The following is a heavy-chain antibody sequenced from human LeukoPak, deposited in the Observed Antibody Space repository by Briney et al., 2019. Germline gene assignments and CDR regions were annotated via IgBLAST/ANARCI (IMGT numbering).Heavy chain of an antibody. V-gene: IGHV3-23*01. Sequence: GGSLRLYCAASGFTFSNYAMSWVRQAPGRGLEWVSAISGSSGLTYYADSVKGRFTISRDNSKNTLFLQMNSLRAEDTAVYDCARRGESASYGDYRFDYWGQGTLVTVSS. CDR2: ISGSSGLT. J-gene: IGHJ4*02. CDR3: ARRGESASYGDYRFDY. D-gene: IGHD4-17*01. CDR1: GFTFSNYA.